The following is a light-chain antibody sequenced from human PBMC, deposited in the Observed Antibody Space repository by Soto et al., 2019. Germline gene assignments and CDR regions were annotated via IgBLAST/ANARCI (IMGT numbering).Light chain of an antibody. CDR3: QQCRHWPLT. Sequence: ENLVTQSPAPPSLSPGEGATLSCKASQNVYNNLAWYQQRPGQPPRLLIYDVSTRATGISARFSGSGYGTEFTLTISSLQSEVFAVYFCQQCRHWPLTF. J-gene: IGKJ4*01. CDR1: QNVYNN. V-gene: IGKV3-15*01. CDR2: DVS.